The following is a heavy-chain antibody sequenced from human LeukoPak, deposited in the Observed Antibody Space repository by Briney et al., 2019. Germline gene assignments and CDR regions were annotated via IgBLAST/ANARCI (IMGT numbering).Heavy chain of an antibody. CDR1: GXTFSNYW. V-gene: IGHV3-7*04. D-gene: IGHD3-22*01. J-gene: IGHJ6*02. CDR3: ARDRYSSGGLDV. Sequence: PGGSLRLSWAASGXTFSNYWVSWVRQAPGKGLEWVANIKRDGSEKYYVDSVKGRFTISRDNARNSLYLQMNSLRAEDTAVYYCARDRYSSGGLDVWGQGTTVTVSS. CDR2: IKRDGSEK.